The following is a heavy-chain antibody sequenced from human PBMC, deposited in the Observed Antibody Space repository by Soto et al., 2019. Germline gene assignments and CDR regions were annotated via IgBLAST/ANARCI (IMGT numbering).Heavy chain of an antibody. V-gene: IGHV4-4*07. D-gene: IGHD2-21*02. CDR1: GGSISSYF. Sequence: SETRSLTCTVSGGSISSYFCSWIRQPAGKGLEWIGRIYTSGSTNYNPSLKSRVTMSVDTSKNQFSLKLSSVTAADTAVYYCARESTVVTLRTFDIWGQGTMVTVSS. J-gene: IGHJ3*02. CDR2: IYTSGST. CDR3: ARESTVVTLRTFDI.